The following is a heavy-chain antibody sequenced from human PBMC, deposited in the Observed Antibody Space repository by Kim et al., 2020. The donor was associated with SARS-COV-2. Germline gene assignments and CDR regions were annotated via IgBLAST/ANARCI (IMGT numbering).Heavy chain of an antibody. V-gene: IGHV3-13*01. D-gene: IGHD3-10*01. CDR3: ARSNYYGSGSYYYSLVTYPGPYGMVV. CDR2: IGNAGDT. CDR1: GFTFSSYY. J-gene: IGHJ6*02. Sequence: GGSLRLSCAASGFTFSSYYMHWVRQPPGKGLEWVSAIGNAGDTYYPGSVKGRFTISRENAKNSLYLQMNSLRAGDTAVYYCARSNYYGSGSYYYSLVTYPGPYGMVVWGQGTTGTVSS.